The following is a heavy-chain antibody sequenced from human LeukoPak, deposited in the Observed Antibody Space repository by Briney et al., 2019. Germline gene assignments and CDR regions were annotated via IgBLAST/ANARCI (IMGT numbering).Heavy chain of an antibody. CDR3: ARDGYDSSGYYPADY. Sequence: SETLSLTYTVSGGSISSSSYYWGWIRHPQGKGLEWIESIYYSGSTYYNPSLKSRVTISVDTSKNQFSLKLSSVTAADTAVYYCARDGYDSSGYYPADYWGQGTLVTVSS. V-gene: IGHV4-39*07. D-gene: IGHD3-22*01. CDR2: IYYSGST. CDR1: GGSISSSSYY. J-gene: IGHJ4*02.